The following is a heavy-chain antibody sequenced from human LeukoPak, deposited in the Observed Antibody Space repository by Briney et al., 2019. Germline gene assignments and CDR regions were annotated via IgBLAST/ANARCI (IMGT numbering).Heavy chain of an antibody. J-gene: IGHJ4*02. CDR1: GFTFSRYW. CDR2: INSDGSST. Sequence: PGGSLRLSCAASGFTFSRYWMHWVRQAPGKGLVWVSRINSDGSSTRYGDSVKGRFTISRDNAKNTLYLQMNSLRAEDTAVYYCARDYYDRSGYYGWGQGTLVTVSS. CDR3: ARDYYDRSGYYG. V-gene: IGHV3-74*01. D-gene: IGHD3-22*01.